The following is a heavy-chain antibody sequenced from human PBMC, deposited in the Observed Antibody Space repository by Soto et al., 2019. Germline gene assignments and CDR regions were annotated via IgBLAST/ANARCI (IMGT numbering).Heavy chain of an antibody. CDR1: GFTFSSYG. CDR3: ARTWYYYDSSGYYIGY. Sequence: GGSLRLSCAASGFTFSSYGMHWVRQAPGKGLEWVAVIWYDGSNKYYADSVKGRFTISRDNSKNTLYLQMNSLRAEDTAVYYCARTWYYYDSSGYYIGYWGQGTLVTVPS. D-gene: IGHD3-22*01. CDR2: IWYDGSNK. V-gene: IGHV3-33*01. J-gene: IGHJ4*02.